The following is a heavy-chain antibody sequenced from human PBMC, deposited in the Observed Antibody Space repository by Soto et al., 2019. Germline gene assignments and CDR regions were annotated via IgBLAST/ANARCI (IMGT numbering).Heavy chain of an antibody. V-gene: IGHV4-39*01. CDR2: IYYSGST. CDR3: ARHTAGSLAHFGMDV. J-gene: IGHJ6*02. Sequence: QVQLQESGPGLVKPSETLSLPCTVSGGSISSSYYYWGWIRQPPGKGLEWIGSIYYSGSTYYNPSLNRRVTMSVDTSKNQFSLNLNSLTAADTAVYYCARHTAGSLAHFGMDVWGQGTTVTVSS. D-gene: IGHD3-10*01. CDR1: GGSISSSYYY.